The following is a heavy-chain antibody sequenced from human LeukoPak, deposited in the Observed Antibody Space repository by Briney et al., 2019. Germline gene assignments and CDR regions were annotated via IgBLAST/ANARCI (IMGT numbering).Heavy chain of an antibody. CDR3: ARDGGRYNLDY. CDR2: LRHDGSNQ. V-gene: IGHV3-30*02. J-gene: IGHJ4*02. CDR1: GFTSSSYA. Sequence: WGSLRLSCAASGFTSSSYAMHWVRQAPGKGLEWVAFLRHDGSNQYYADSVKGRFTISRDNSKNTLYLQMNSLRAEDTAVYHCARDGGRYNLDYWGQGTLVTVSS. D-gene: IGHD1-1*01.